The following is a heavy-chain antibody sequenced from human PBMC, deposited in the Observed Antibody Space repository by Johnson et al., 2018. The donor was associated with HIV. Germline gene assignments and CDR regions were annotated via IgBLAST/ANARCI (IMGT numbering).Heavy chain of an antibody. CDR3: AKDRNWGRLFDGFDI. V-gene: IGHV3-30*18. D-gene: IGHD7-27*01. Sequence: VQLVESGGGLVQPGGSLRLSCAASGFTFTTSAMSWVRQAPGKGLEWVAVMSYDGSNKYYADSVKGRFTISRDSSKNTLYLQMNSLRPEDTAVYYCAKDRNWGRLFDGFDIWGRGTMVTVSS. J-gene: IGHJ3*02. CDR2: MSYDGSNK. CDR1: GFTFTTSA.